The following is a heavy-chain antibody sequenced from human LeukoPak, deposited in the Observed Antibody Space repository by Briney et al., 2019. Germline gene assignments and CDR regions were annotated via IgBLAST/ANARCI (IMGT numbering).Heavy chain of an antibody. CDR1: GGSFSGYY. V-gene: IGHV4-34*01. J-gene: IGHJ4*02. CDR2: INHSGST. CDR3: ARGRRSRTLDY. D-gene: IGHD1-1*01. Sequence: PSETLSLSCAVYGGSFSGYYWSWIRQPTGKGLEWIGEINHSGSTNYNPSLKSRVTISVDTSKNQFSLKLSSVTAADTAVYYCARGRRSRTLDYWGQGTLVTVSS.